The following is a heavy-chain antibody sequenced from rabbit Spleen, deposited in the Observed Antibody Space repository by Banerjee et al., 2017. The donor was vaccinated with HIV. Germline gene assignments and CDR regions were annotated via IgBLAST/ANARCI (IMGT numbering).Heavy chain of an antibody. CDR3: ARNYVNAFDP. Sequence: QQQLEESGGGLVQPEGSLTLTCTASGFSFRNKYVMCWVRQAPGKGLEWIGCINTSNGDTDYANWPKGRFTISKTSSTTVTLQMTSLTAADTATYFCARNYVNAFDPWGPGTLVTVS. J-gene: IGHJ2*01. V-gene: IGHV1S45*01. CDR1: GFSFRNKYV. D-gene: IGHD1-1*01. CDR2: INTSNGDT.